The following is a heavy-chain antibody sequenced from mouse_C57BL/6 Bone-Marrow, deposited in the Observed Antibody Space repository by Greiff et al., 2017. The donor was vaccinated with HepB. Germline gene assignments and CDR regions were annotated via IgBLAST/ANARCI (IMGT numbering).Heavy chain of an antibody. CDR2: IDPETGGT. CDR3: TRRETGTTLFDY. Sequence: QVQLKESGAELVRPGASVTLSCKASGYTFTDYEMHWVKQTPVHGLEWIGAIDPETGGTAYNQKFKGKAILTADKSSSTAYMELRSLTSEDSAVYYCTRRETGTTLFDYWGQGTTLTVSS. V-gene: IGHV1-15*01. J-gene: IGHJ2*01. D-gene: IGHD4-1*01. CDR1: GYTFTDYE.